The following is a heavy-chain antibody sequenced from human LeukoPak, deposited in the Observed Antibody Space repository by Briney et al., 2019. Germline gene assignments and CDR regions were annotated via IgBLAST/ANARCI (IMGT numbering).Heavy chain of an antibody. D-gene: IGHD2-21*01. CDR3: ARFIH. CDR1: GGSFSGYY. V-gene: IGHV4-34*01. Sequence: SETLSLTCAVSGGSFSGYYWTWIRQPPGKGLEWIGEIDNSGRTNYNPSLKSRLTIPVDTSKDQFSLRLSSVTAADTAVYYCARFIHWGQGTLVTVSS. J-gene: IGHJ4*02. CDR2: IDNSGRT.